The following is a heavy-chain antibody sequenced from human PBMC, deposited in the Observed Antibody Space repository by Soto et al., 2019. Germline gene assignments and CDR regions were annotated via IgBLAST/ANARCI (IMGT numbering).Heavy chain of an antibody. D-gene: IGHD1-1*01. V-gene: IGHV4-38-2*01. CDR1: GYSINSDYY. Sequence: SETLSLTCAVSGYSINSDYYWGWIRQPPGKGLEWIGSVDHSGRTYYSPSLRSRLTIFIDTSKNQFSLRLTSVTAADTAVYYCARLGDNWNDPWYWGQGALVTVSS. CDR3: ARLGDNWNDPWY. CDR2: VDHSGRT. J-gene: IGHJ4*02.